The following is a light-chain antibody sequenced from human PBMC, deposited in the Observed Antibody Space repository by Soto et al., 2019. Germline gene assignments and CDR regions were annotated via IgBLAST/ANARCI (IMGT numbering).Light chain of an antibody. J-gene: IGKJ1*01. CDR3: QQDSSAST. CDR1: QSINNW. Sequence: DIQMTQSPSTLSASVGDRVTITCRASQSINNWLAWYQQKPGKAPKLLIYRASSLENGVPSRFSGRGSGTEFIFTITSLQPYDFATYYCQQDSSASTFGQGTKVEI. CDR2: RAS. V-gene: IGKV1-5*03.